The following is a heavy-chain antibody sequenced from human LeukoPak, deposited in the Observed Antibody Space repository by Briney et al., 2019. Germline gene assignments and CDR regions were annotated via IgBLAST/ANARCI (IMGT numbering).Heavy chain of an antibody. Sequence: ASVKVSCKASGYTFTSYGITWVRQAPGQGLEWMGWISAYNGNTNYAQKLQGRVTMTTDTSTSTAYMEVRSLRSDDTAVYFCARQELGYCHNTTCLYYFDYWGQGTLLTVSS. CDR3: ARQELGYCHNTTCLYYFDY. D-gene: IGHD2-2*01. CDR2: ISAYNGNT. V-gene: IGHV1-18*01. J-gene: IGHJ4*02. CDR1: GYTFTSYG.